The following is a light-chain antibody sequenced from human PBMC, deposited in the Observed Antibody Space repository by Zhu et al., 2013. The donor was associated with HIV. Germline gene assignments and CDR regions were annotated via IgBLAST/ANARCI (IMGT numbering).Light chain of an antibody. J-gene: IGKJ1*01. CDR1: QDIGTW. V-gene: IGKV1D-16*01. CDR3: QQYNSYWT. CDR2: AAS. Sequence: DIQLTQSPSSLSASVGDRVAITCRASQDIGTWLAWYQVKPEKAPKSLIYAASSLQSGVPSRFSGSGSGTDFTLTISSLQPEDFATYYCQQYNSYWTFGQGTKVEIK.